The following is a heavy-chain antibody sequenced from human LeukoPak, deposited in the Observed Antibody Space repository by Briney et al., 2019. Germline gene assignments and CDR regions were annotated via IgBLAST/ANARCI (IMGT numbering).Heavy chain of an antibody. D-gene: IGHD1-26*01. Sequence: PSETLSLTCAVYGGSFSGYYWSWIRRPPGKGLEWIGEINHSGSTNYNPSLKSRVTISVDTSKNQFSLKLSSVTAADTAVYYCARGLKVGATTRHWFDPWGQGTLVTVSS. V-gene: IGHV4-34*01. CDR2: INHSGST. CDR1: GGSFSGYY. CDR3: ARGLKVGATTRHWFDP. J-gene: IGHJ5*02.